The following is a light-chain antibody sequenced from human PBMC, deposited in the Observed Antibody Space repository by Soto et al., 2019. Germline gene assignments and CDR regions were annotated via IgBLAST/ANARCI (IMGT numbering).Light chain of an antibody. CDR2: AAS. J-gene: IGKJ1*01. CDR1: QSISSW. Sequence: DIQMTQSPSTLSASVGDRVTITCRASQSISSWLAWYQQKPEKAPKLLIYAASSLQSGVPSRFSGSGSGTDFTLTISFLQPEDFATYYCQQSHTTPWTFGQGTKVDI. CDR3: QQSHTTPWT. V-gene: IGKV1-39*01.